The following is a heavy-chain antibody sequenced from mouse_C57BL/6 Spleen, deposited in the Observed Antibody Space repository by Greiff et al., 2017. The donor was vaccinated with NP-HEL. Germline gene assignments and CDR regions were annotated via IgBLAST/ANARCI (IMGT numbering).Heavy chain of an antibody. Sequence: VQLQQPGAELVKPGASVKLSCKASGYTFTSYWMHWVKQRPGQGLEWIGMIHPNSGSTNYNEKFKSKATLTVDKSSSTAYMQLSSLTSEDSAVYYCARGYGSSHYYAMDYWGKGTSVTVSS. V-gene: IGHV1-64*01. D-gene: IGHD1-1*01. CDR1: GYTFTSYW. J-gene: IGHJ4*01. CDR2: IHPNSGST. CDR3: ARGYGSSHYYAMDY.